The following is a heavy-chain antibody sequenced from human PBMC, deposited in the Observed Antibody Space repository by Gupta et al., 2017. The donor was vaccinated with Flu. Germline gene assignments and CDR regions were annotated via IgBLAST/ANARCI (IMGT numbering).Heavy chain of an antibody. CDR3: TRTQPTYSSSWWGY. CDR2: IRSKAYGGTT. J-gene: IGHJ4*02. V-gene: IGHV3-49*04. CDR1: GFTFGDYA. Sequence: EVQLVESGGGLVQPGRSLRLSCTASGFTFGDYAMSWVRQAPGKGLEWVGFIRSKAYGGTTEYAASVKGRFTISRDDSKSIAYLQMNSLKTEDTAVYYCTRTQPTYSSSWWGYWGQGTLVTVSS. D-gene: IGHD6-13*01.